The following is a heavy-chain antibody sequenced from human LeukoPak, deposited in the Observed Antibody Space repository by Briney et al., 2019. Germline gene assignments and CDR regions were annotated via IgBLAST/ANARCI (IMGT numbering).Heavy chain of an antibody. J-gene: IGHJ6*02. Sequence: GGSLRLSCAASGFTFSSYAMHWVRQAPGKGLEWVAVISYDGSNKYYADSVKGRFTISRDNSKNTLYLQMNSLRAEDTAVYYCARDIGSSGWLGYYYYGMDVWGQGTTVTVSS. D-gene: IGHD6-19*01. CDR3: ARDIGSSGWLGYYYYGMDV. V-gene: IGHV3-30-3*01. CDR2: ISYDGSNK. CDR1: GFTFSSYA.